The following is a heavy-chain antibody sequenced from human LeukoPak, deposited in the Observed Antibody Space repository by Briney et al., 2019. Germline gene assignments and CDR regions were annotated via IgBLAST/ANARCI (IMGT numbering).Heavy chain of an antibody. Sequence: PGRSLRLSCAASGFTFSSYAMHWVRQAPGKGLEWVAVISYDGSNKYYADSVKGQFTISRDNSKNTLYLQMNSLRAEDTAVYYCARDYDILTGYPLGAFDYWGQGTLVTVSS. CDR3: ARDYDILTGYPLGAFDY. V-gene: IGHV3-30-3*01. CDR2: ISYDGSNK. J-gene: IGHJ4*02. D-gene: IGHD3-9*01. CDR1: GFTFSSYA.